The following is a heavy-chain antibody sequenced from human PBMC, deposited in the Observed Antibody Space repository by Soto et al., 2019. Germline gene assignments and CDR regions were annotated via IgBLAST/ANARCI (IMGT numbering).Heavy chain of an antibody. CDR2: ISYDGSNK. CDR3: AKESYYYGSGKGNYFDY. J-gene: IGHJ4*02. D-gene: IGHD3-10*01. CDR1: GFTFSSYG. V-gene: IGHV3-30*18. Sequence: PGGSLRLSCAASGFTFSSYGMHWVRQAPGKGLEWVAVISYDGSNKYYADSVKGRFTISRDNSKNTLYLQMNSLRAEDTAVYYCAKESYYYGSGKGNYFDYWGQGTLVTVSS.